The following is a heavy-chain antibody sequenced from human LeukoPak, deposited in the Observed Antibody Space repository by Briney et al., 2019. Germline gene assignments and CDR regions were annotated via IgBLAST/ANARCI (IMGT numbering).Heavy chain of an antibody. Sequence: GGSLRLSCAASGFTVSSSYMSWVRQAPGKGLEWVSVLYSDGTTYYADSVKGRLTISRDYSKNTLYLQMNSLRAEDTAVYYCAKDAGVDIVVAPAHGMDVWGQGTTVTVSS. CDR1: GFTVSSSY. D-gene: IGHD2-2*01. J-gene: IGHJ6*02. CDR2: LYSDGTT. CDR3: AKDAGVDIVVAPAHGMDV. V-gene: IGHV3-53*01.